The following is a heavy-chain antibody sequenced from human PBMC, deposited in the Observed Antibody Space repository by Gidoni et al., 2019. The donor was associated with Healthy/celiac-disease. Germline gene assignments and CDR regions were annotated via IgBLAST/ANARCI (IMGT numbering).Heavy chain of an antibody. CDR3: AKDRWDIAAAGTPYYGMDV. D-gene: IGHD6-13*01. CDR1: GFHFSRYA. Sequence: EVQLLESGGGLVQPGGSLRLSCAASGFHFSRYAMSWVRQAQRKGLEWVSAISGSGGSTYYADSVNGRFTISRDNSKNTLYLQMNSLRAEDTAVYYCAKDRWDIAAAGTPYYGMDVWGQGTTVTVSS. V-gene: IGHV3-23*01. CDR2: ISGSGGST. J-gene: IGHJ6*02.